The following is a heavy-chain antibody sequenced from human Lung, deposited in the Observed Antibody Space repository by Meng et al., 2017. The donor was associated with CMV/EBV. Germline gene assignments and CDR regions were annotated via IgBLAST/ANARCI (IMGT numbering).Heavy chain of an antibody. D-gene: IGHD2-2*01. V-gene: IGHV3-15*01. CDR1: GFTFSNAW. CDR3: TTDEYCSSTSCYPPFDY. J-gene: IGHJ4*02. CDR2: IKSKTDGGTT. Sequence: SXXASGFTFSNAWMSWVRQAPGKGLEWVGRIKSKTDGGTTDYAAPVKGRFTISRDDSKNTLYLQMNSLKTEDTAVYYCTTDEYCSSTSCYPPFDYWGQGXLVTVSS.